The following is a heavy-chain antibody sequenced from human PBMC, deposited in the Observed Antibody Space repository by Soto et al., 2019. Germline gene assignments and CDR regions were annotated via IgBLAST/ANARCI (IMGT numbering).Heavy chain of an antibody. CDR1: GYSFTSYW. CDR2: IDPSDSYT. J-gene: IGHJ6*02. CDR3: ARHVYDSSGYSNYYYYGMDV. D-gene: IGHD3-22*01. Sequence: PGESLKISCKGSGYSFTSYWISWVSQMPGKGLEWMGRIDPSDSYTNYSPSFQGHVTISADKSISTAYLQWSSLKASDTAMYYCARHVYDSSGYSNYYYYGMDVWGQGTTVTVSS. V-gene: IGHV5-10-1*01.